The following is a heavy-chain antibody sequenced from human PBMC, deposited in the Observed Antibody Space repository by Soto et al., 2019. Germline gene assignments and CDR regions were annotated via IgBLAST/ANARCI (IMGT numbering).Heavy chain of an antibody. CDR1: GFSLSTRGVG. CDR3: EHAGYSRRWYSGEYFQL. V-gene: IGHV2-5*02. D-gene: IGHD6-13*01. J-gene: IGHJ1*01. CDR2: IYWDDDK. Sequence: QITLKESGPTLVKPTQTLTLTCTFSGFSLSTRGVGVGWIRQPPGKALEWLALIYWDDDKRYSPSLKSRLTITKDTSKNQVVLTMTNMDSVDTATYYCEHAGYSRRWYSGEYFQLWCQGNLVTVSS.